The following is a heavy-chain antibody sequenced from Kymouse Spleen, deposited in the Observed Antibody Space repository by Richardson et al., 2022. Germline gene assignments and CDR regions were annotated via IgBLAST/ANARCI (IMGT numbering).Heavy chain of an antibody. V-gene: IGHV4-34*01. J-gene: IGHJ4*02. CDR2: INHSGST. CDR3: ARREWESYYFDY. D-gene: IGHD1-26*01. Sequence: QVQLQQWGAGLLKPSETLSLTCAVYGGSFSGYYWSWIRQPPGKGLEWIGEINHSGSTNYNPSLKSRVTISVDTSKNQFSLKLSSVTAADTAVYYCARREWESYYFDYWGQGTLVTVSS. CDR1: GGSFSGYY.